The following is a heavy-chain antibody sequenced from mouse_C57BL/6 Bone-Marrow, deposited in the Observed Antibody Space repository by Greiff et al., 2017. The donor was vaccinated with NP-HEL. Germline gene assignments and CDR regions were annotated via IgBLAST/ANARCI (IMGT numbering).Heavy chain of an antibody. CDR3: ARKLVWYFDV. CDR1: GYTFTSYW. Sequence: QVQLQQPGAELVKPGASVKLSCKASGYTFTSYWMHWVKQRPGQGLEWIGMIHPTSGSTNYNEKFKSKATLTVDKSSSTAYMQLSSLTSEDSAVYYCARKLVWYFDVWGTGTTVTVSA. CDR2: IHPTSGST. V-gene: IGHV1-64*01. J-gene: IGHJ1*03.